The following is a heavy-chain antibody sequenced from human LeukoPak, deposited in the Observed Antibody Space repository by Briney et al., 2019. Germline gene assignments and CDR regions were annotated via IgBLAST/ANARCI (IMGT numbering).Heavy chain of an antibody. D-gene: IGHD3-22*01. J-gene: IGHJ5*02. CDR1: GGSISSSSYY. Sequence: SETLSLTCTVSGGSISSSSYYWGWIRQPPGKGLEWIGSIYHSGSTYYNPSLKSRVTISVDTSKNQFSLKLSSVTAADTAVYYCARPRRYYYESWFDPWGQGTLVTVSS. CDR2: IYHSGST. CDR3: ARPRRYYYESWFDP. V-gene: IGHV4-39*07.